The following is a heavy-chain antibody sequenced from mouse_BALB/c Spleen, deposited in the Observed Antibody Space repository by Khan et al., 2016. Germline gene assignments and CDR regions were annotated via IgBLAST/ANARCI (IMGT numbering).Heavy chain of an antibody. CDR3: ARRVPIYDYGSSYDY. CDR2: IDPANGNI. V-gene: IGHV14-3*02. D-gene: IGHD1-1*01. J-gene: IGHJ2*01. Sequence: VQLKQSGAELVKPGASVKLSCTASGFNIKDTYMHWVKQRPEQGLEWIGRIDPANGNIQYDPKFQGKATITADTSSNTAYLQLSSLTSEDTAVYYGARRVPIYDYGSSYDYWGQGTTLTVSA. CDR1: GFNIKDTY.